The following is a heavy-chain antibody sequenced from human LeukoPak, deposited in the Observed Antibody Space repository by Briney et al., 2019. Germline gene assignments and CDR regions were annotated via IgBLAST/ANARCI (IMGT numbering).Heavy chain of an antibody. V-gene: IGHV3-48*03. Sequence: GGSLRLSCAASGFSFSSYEMNWVRQAPGKGLEWVSYISSSSSYTNYADSVKGRFTISRDNAKNSLYLQMNSLRAEDMAVYYCARAAHPAYYYYGMDVWGQGTTVTVSS. CDR1: GFSFSSYE. CDR2: ISSSSSYT. J-gene: IGHJ6*02. CDR3: ARAAHPAYYYYGMDV. D-gene: IGHD6-6*01.